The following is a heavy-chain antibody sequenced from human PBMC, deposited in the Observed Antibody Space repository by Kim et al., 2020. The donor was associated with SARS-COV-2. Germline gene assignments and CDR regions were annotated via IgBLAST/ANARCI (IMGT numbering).Heavy chain of an antibody. D-gene: IGHD6-13*01. J-gene: IGHJ5*02. CDR1: GYTFTDYF. CDR3: ARGGSGAGYMYWFDP. CDR2: TNTKSGDT. V-gene: IGHV1-2*02. Sequence: ASVKVSCKASGYTFTDYFIHWVRQAPGQGLEWMGWTNTKSGDTNYAEKFQGRVTMTRDTSITTAYMELSSLRSDDTAVYYCARGGSGAGYMYWFDPWGQGTLASVSS.